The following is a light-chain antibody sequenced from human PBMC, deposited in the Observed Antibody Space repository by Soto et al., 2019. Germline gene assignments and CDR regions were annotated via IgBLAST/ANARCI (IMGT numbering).Light chain of an antibody. CDR1: SSNVGGNP. J-gene: IGLJ1*01. CDR2: TNT. Sequence: QSALTQPPSASGTPGQSVTISCSGSSSNVGGNPVNWYQHVPTTAPKLLIYTNTQRPSGVPDRFSGSKSGTSASLAISGLQSEDEAGYYCASWDDSLNGPVFGTATKVTVL. CDR3: ASWDDSLNGPV. V-gene: IGLV1-44*01.